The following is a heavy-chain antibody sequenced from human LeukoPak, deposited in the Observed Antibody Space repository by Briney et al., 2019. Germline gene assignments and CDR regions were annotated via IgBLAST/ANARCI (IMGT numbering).Heavy chain of an antibody. CDR3: ARDGLGGIAAAGMGAFDI. CDR2: IYYSGST. J-gene: IGHJ3*02. Sequence: SETLSLTCTLSGGSISGDYWSWIRQPPGKGLEWIGYIYYSGSTNYNPSLKSRVTISVDTSKNQFSLKLSSVTAADTAVYYCARDGLGGIAAAGMGAFDIWGQGTMVTVSS. D-gene: IGHD6-13*01. V-gene: IGHV4-59*01. CDR1: GGSISGDY.